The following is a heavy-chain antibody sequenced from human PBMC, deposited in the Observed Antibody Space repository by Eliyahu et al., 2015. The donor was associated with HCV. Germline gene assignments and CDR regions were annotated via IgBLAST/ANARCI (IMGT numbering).Heavy chain of an antibody. CDR3: ASGGGGIAVTGTGGWFDP. J-gene: IGHJ5*02. Sequence: QVQLQESGPGLVKPSETLSLTCTVSGGSITTYYWSWIRQPPGXGLEWIGXIHYRGSTNYNPSLKRRVTISVDTSKNQXSLNLTSVTAADTAMYYCASGGGGIAVTGTGGWFDPWGQGTLVTVSS. CDR2: IHYRGST. D-gene: IGHD6-19*01. V-gene: IGHV4-59*01. CDR1: GGSITTYY.